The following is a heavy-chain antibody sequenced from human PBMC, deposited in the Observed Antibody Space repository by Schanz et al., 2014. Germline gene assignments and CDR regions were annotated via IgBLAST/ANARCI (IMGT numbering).Heavy chain of an antibody. V-gene: IGHV3-74*01. D-gene: IGHD1-1*01. J-gene: IGHJ3*02. CDR3: ARDRWDWNNAFDI. CDR1: GFTFSVYW. CDR2: ISGDGTTT. Sequence: EVQLVESGGGLVQPGGSLRLSCAASGFTFSVYWMHWVRQPPGKGLVSVSRISGDGTTTSYADSVKGRFTISRDNAKNTVYLQMTSLRVEDTAVYYCARDRWDWNNAFDIWGQGTMVTVSS.